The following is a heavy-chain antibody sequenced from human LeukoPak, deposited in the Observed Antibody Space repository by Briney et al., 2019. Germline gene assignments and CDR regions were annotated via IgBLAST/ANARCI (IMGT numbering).Heavy chain of an antibody. CDR2: SSGSGGST. J-gene: IGHJ4*02. CDR3: AKVSGSGYCDY. D-gene: IGHD2-15*01. V-gene: IGHV3-23*01. CDR1: GFTFSSYA. Sequence: GGSLRLSCAASGFTFSSYAMSWVRQAPGKGQEWVSASSGSGGSTYYADSVKGRFTISRDNSKNTLYLQMNSLRAEDTAVYYCAKVSGSGYCDYWGQGTLVTVSS.